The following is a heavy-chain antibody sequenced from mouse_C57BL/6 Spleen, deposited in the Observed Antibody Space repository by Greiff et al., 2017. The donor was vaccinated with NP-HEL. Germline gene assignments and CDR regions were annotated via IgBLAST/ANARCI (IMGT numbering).Heavy chain of an antibody. Sequence: VKLQQPGAELVKPGASVKMSCKASGYTFTSYWITWVKQRPGQGLEWIGDIYPGSGSTNYNEKFKSKATLTVDTSSSTAYMQLSSLTSEDSAVYYCARLPATVGYFDVWGTGTTVTVSS. J-gene: IGHJ1*03. CDR1: GYTFTSYW. CDR3: ARLPATVGYFDV. V-gene: IGHV1-55*01. D-gene: IGHD1-1*01. CDR2: IYPGSGST.